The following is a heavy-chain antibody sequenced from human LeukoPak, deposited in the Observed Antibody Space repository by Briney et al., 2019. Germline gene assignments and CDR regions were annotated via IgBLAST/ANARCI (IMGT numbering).Heavy chain of an antibody. CDR3: AKGREYYDSSGYIYFDY. CDR2: IKSETDGGPT. V-gene: IGHV3-15*01. D-gene: IGHD3-22*01. CDR1: GFTFSNAW. J-gene: IGHJ4*02. Sequence: GGSLRLSCVASGFTFSNAWMSWVRQAPGKGLEWVARIKSETDGGPTDYAAPVKGRFTISRDDSKNTLYLQMNSLKTEDTAVYYCAKGREYYDSSGYIYFDYWGQGTLVTVSS.